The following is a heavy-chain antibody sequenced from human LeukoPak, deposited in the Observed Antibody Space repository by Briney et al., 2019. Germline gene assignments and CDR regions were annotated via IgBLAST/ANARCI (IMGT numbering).Heavy chain of an antibody. V-gene: IGHV3-21*01. CDR3: ARSARPLYITMTTALPFDI. CDR1: GFTFSSYS. CDR2: ISSSSSYI. J-gene: IGHJ3*02. D-gene: IGHD3-22*01. Sequence: GGSLRLSCAASGFTFSSYSMNWVRQAPGKGLEWVSSISSSSSYIYYADSVKGRFTISRDNAKNSLYLQMNSLRAEDTAVYYCARSARPLYITMTTALPFDIWGQGTMVTVSS.